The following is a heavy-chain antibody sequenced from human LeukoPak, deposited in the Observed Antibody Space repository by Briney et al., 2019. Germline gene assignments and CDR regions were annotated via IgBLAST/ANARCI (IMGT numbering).Heavy chain of an antibody. CDR3: ARVMVRGVARYFDY. CDR2: ISPYNGNT. V-gene: IGHV1-18*01. D-gene: IGHD3-10*01. J-gene: IGHJ4*02. Sequence: ASVKVSCKASGYSFTRYGISWVRQAPGQALEWMGWISPYNGNTKYAQKFQGRVTMTRDTSTSTVYMELSSLRSEDTAVYYCARVMVRGVARYFDYWGQGTLVTVSS. CDR1: GYSFTRYG.